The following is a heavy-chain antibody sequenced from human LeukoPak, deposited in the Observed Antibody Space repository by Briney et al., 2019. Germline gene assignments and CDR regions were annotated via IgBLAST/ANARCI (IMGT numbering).Heavy chain of an antibody. D-gene: IGHD3-22*01. CDR3: ASQSPYDSSGAIDY. CDR2: ISSSSSYI. J-gene: IGHJ4*02. CDR1: GFTFSSYS. Sequence: GGSLRLSSAASGFTFSSYSMNWVRQAPGKGLEWVSSISSSSSYIYYADSVKGRFTISRDNAKNSLYLQMNSLRAEDTAVYYCASQSPYDSSGAIDYWGQGTLVTVSS. V-gene: IGHV3-21*01.